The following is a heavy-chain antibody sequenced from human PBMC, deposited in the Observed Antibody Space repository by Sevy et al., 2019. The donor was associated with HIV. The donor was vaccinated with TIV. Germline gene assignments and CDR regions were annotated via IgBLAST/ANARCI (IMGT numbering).Heavy chain of an antibody. CDR2: IIPIFGTA. CDR3: ARAHYYYGSGNWFDP. J-gene: IGHJ5*02. CDR1: GGTFSSYA. Sequence: ASVKVSCKASGGTFSSYAISWVRQAPGQGLEWMGGIIPIFGTANYAQRFQGRVTITADESTSTAYMELSSLRSEDTAVYYCARAHYYYGSGNWFDPWGQGTLVTVSS. V-gene: IGHV1-69*13. D-gene: IGHD3-10*01.